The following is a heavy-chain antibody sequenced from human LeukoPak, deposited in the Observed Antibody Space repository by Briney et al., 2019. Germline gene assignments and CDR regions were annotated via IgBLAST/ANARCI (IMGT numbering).Heavy chain of an antibody. J-gene: IGHJ4*02. D-gene: IGHD2-2*01. CDR2: ISGSGGST. CDR1: GFTFSSYA. Sequence: GGSLRLSCAASGFTFSSYAMSWVRQAPGKGLEWVSAISGSGGSTYYADSVKGRFTISRDNAKNSLYLQMNSLRAEDTAVYYCAGVKSVPAARDSSLGIDYWGQGTLVTVSS. CDR3: AGVKSVPAARDSSLGIDY. V-gene: IGHV3-23*01.